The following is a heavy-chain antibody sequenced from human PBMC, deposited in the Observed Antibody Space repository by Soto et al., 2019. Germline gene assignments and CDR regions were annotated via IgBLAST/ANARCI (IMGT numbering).Heavy chain of an antibody. D-gene: IGHD6-13*01. Sequence: GGSLRLSCSASGFTFVYYAMHLVRQVPGKGLEWVSGINWNSGSIGYGDSVKGRFAISRDNAKNSLHLQMNSLSAEDTAFYYCVKDESINWYSGHFRHWGQGTLVTVSS. CDR2: INWNSGSI. CDR3: VKDESINWYSGHFRH. CDR1: GFTFVYYA. V-gene: IGHV3-9*01. J-gene: IGHJ1*01.